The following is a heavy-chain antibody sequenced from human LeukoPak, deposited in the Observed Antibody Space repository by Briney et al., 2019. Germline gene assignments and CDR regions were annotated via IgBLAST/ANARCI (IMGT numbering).Heavy chain of an antibody. D-gene: IGHD2-2*01. V-gene: IGHV1-18*01. Sequence: ATVKVSCKASGYTFTSYGISWVRQAPGQGLEWMGWISVYNGNTNYAQKLQGRVTMTTHTSTSTAYMELRSLRSDDTAVYYCARDRYCSITKCYNWFDPWGQGTLVTGSS. CDR1: GYTFTSYG. J-gene: IGHJ5*02. CDR2: ISVYNGNT. CDR3: ARDRYCSITKCYNWFDP.